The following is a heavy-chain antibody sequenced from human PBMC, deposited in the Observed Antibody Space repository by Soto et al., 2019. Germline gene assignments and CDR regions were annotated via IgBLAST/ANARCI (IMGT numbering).Heavy chain of an antibody. D-gene: IGHD3-9*01. CDR1: GFIFSDFA. J-gene: IGHJ6*02. Sequence: PGGSLRLSCAASGFIFSDFAMHWVRQASGKGLEWVAVISKDGSDKQYADSVRGRFTISRDNSKNTLYRQMNSLRPEDTAEDTAVYYCARDFDRGRNYDMLTGYYYYYYGMDVWGHGTTVTVSS. CDR3: ARDFDRGRNYDMLTGYYYYYYGMDV. V-gene: IGHV3-30-3*01. CDR2: ISKDGSDK.